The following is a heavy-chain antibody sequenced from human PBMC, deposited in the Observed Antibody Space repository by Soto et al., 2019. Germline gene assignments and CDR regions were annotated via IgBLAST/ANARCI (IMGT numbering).Heavy chain of an antibody. D-gene: IGHD3-16*01. V-gene: IGHV3-20*04. CDR3: AKDISYVHAFDI. CDR1: GFTFDDYG. J-gene: IGHJ3*02. Sequence: GGSLRLSCAASGFTFDDYGMSWVRQAPGKGLEWVSGINWNGGSTGYADSVKGRFTISRDNAKNSLYLQMNSLRAEDTALYYCAKDISYVHAFDIWGQGTMVTVSS. CDR2: INWNGGST.